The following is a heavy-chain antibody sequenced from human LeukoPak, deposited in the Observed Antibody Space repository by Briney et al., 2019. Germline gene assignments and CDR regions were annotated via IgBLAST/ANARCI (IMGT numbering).Heavy chain of an antibody. CDR3: AKPSRLRYFDWLLPPIGY. CDR2: IRYDGNNK. J-gene: IGHJ4*02. Sequence: GGSLRLSCAASRFTFSNYGMHWVRQAPGKGLEWVAFIRYDGNNKYYADSVKGRFTMSRDNSKNTFSLQMNSLRAEDTAVYYCAKPSRLRYFDWLLPPIGYWGQGTLVTVSS. D-gene: IGHD3-9*01. CDR1: RFTFSNYG. V-gene: IGHV3-30*02.